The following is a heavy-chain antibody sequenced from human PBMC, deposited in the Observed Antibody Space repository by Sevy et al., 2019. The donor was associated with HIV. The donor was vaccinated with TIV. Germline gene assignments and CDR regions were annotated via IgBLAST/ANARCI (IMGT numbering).Heavy chain of an antibody. V-gene: IGHV1-2*06. CDR2: ITPNSGGT. CDR3: AREGSYSYDSSGYYPFDY. J-gene: IGHJ4*01. D-gene: IGHD3-22*01. CDR1: GYTFTGYS. Sequence: ASVKVSCKTSGYTFTGYSMHWVRQAPGQGLEWMGRITPNSGGTNYAQKFQGRVTMTRDTSIRTAYMELSRLRSYDTAVYYCAREGSYSYDSSGYYPFDYWGHGTLVTVSS.